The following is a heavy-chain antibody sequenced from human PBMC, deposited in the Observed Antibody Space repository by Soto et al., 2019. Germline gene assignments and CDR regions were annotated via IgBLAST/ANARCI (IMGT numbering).Heavy chain of an antibody. V-gene: IGHV3-74*01. D-gene: IGHD4-4*01. CDR2: IQNDGSRT. CDR3: ARGNLGGFDL. J-gene: IGHJ3*01. CDR1: GFTFDYYW. Sequence: EVQLVESEGGLVQRGGSLRLSCAASGFTFDYYWMHWVRQAPGQGLVWVAHIQNDGSRTTYADSVKGRFTISRDNAKNTRYLHMNSLGAEDPAVHYCARGNLGGFDLWGQGTTVTVSS.